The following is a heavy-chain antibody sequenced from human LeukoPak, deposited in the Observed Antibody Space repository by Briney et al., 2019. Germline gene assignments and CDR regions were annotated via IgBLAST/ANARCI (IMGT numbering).Heavy chain of an antibody. CDR3: ARGPDSRAFDI. J-gene: IGHJ3*02. D-gene: IGHD3-22*01. CDR2: IYSGGST. CDR1: GFTVSSNY. Sequence: RTGGSLRLSCAASGFTVSSNYMSWVRQAPGKGLEWVSVIYSGGSTYYADSVKGRFTISRDNSKNTLYLQMNSLRAEDTAVYYCARGPDSRAFDIWGQGTMVTVSS. V-gene: IGHV3-53*01.